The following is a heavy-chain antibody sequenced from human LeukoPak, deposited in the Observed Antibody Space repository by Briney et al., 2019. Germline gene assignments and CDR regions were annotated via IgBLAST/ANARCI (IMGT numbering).Heavy chain of an antibody. Sequence: SQTLSLTCTVSGGSISSGDYYWSWIRQPPGKGLEWIGYIYYSGSTYYNPSLNSRVTISVDTSKNQFSLKLSSVTAADTAVYYCARVVVDCSSTSCSVPDYWGQGTLVTVSS. CDR2: IYYSGST. CDR1: GGSISSGDYY. CDR3: ARVVVDCSSTSCSVPDY. J-gene: IGHJ4*02. V-gene: IGHV4-30-4*08. D-gene: IGHD2-2*01.